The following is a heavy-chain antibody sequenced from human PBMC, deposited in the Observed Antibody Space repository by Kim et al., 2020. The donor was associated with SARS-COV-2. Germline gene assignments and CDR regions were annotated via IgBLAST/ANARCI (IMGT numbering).Heavy chain of an antibody. V-gene: IGHV1-3*01. J-gene: IGHJ4*02. Sequence: KFQGRVTITRDTSASTAYMELSSLRSEDTAVYYCARVHYYDSHGGGENDYWGQGTLVTVSS. CDR3: ARVHYYDSHGGGENDY. D-gene: IGHD3-22*01.